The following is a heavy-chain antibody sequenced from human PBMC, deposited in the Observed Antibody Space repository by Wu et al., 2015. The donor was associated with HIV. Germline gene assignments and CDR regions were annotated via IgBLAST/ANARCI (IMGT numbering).Heavy chain of an antibody. Sequence: QVQLVQSGAEVKKPGAXLXKVSCKASGYTFTSYGISWVRQAPGQGLEWMGWISAYNGNTNYAQKLQGRVTMTTDTSTSTAYMELRSLRSDDTAVYYCARRPGQQLPTPRDYYYYGMDVWGQGTTVTVSS. CDR2: ISAYNGNT. D-gene: IGHD6-13*01. V-gene: IGHV1-18*01. J-gene: IGHJ6*02. CDR3: ARRPGQQLPTPRDYYYYGMDV. CDR1: GYTFTSYG.